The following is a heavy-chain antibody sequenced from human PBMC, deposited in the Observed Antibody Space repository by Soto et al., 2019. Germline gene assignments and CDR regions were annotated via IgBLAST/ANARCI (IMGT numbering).Heavy chain of an antibody. Sequence: EVQLVESGGGLVQPGGSLRLSCAASGFTFSDYWMSWVRQAPGKGLVWVADIKQDGSEKHYVDSVKGRFTISRDNVKNSLYLQMNSLRAEDTAVYYCARDHTSPGITGDYWGQGTLVTVSS. CDR3: ARDHTSPGITGDY. D-gene: IGHD1-20*01. V-gene: IGHV3-7*01. CDR2: IKQDGSEK. J-gene: IGHJ4*02. CDR1: GFTFSDYW.